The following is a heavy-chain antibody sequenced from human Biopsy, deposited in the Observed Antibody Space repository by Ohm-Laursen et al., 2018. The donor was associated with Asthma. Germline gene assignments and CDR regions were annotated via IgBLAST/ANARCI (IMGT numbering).Heavy chain of an antibody. CDR1: GDSFGNYA. J-gene: IGHJ6*02. V-gene: IGHV1-69*01. CDR3: ARGYSGSDRIVYYYSGLEV. D-gene: IGHD5-12*01. Sequence: SSVTVSCKASGDSFGNYAISWVRQAPGQGLEWMGGLIPVLGTPDHAQMFEGRVTITADESTSTVYMELSSLSSEDTAVYYCARGYSGSDRIVYYYSGLEVWGQGTTVTVSS. CDR2: LIPVLGTP.